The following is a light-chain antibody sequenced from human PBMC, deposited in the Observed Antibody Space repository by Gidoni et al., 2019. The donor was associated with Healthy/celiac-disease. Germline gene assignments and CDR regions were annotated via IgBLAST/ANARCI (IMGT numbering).Light chain of an antibody. CDR3: KQSYRTPPT. CDR1: RSIRSY. V-gene: IGKV1-39*01. CDR2: AAS. Sequence: DIQLTQSPSSLSASVGDRVTITCRASRSIRSYLNWYQQKPGNAPQLLIYAASSLQCGVPSRFSGSGSGTDFTLNISSVQAEDVAAYYCKQSYRTPPTFGGGTKVEIK. J-gene: IGKJ4*01.